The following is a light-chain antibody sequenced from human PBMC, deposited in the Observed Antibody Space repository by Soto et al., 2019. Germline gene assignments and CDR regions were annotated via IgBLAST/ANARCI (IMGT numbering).Light chain of an antibody. V-gene: IGKV1-39*01. J-gene: IGKJ1*01. Sequence: DIQMTQSPSSLSASVGDRVTITCQASQDVSNYLNWYQQKPGKPPKLLISAATNLADGVPSRFGGSGSGTDFTLSVSSLQPEDFATYYCQQSYSLPVWTFGQGTKVDIK. CDR3: QQSYSLPVWT. CDR2: AAT. CDR1: QDVSNY.